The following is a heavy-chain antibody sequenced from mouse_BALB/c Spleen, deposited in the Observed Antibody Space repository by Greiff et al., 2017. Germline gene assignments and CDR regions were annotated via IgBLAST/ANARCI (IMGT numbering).Heavy chain of an antibody. CDR3: AREGGYDPAWFAY. D-gene: IGHD2-2*01. Sequence: VQLQQSGAELVKPGASVKLSCTASGFNIKDTYMHWVKQRPEQGLEWIGRIDPANGNTKYDPKFQGKATITADTSSNTAYLQLSSLTSEDTAVYYCAREGGYDPAWFAYWGQGTLVTVSA. CDR2: IDPANGNT. CDR1: GFNIKDTY. J-gene: IGHJ3*01. V-gene: IGHV14-3*02.